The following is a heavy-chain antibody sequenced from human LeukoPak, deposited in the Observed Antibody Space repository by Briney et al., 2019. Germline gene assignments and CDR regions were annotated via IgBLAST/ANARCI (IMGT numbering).Heavy chain of an antibody. V-gene: IGHV3-48*01. CDR1: GFILSDYR. CDR2: ISTTGDIK. D-gene: IGHD2-2*01. CDR3: VRDAKEGQLLDRSV. J-gene: IGHJ6*04. Sequence: GGSLRLSCGASGFILSDYRMDRVRQAPGKGLEWVSLISTTGDIKYYADSVKGRFTISRDNAKNSLSLQMNSLRADDTAVYYCVRDAKEGQLLDRSVWGKGTTVIVSS.